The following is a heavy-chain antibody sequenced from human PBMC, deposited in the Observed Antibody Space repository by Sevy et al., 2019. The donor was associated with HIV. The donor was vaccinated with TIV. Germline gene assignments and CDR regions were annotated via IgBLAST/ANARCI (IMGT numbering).Heavy chain of an antibody. D-gene: IGHD3-3*01. CDR2: ISSDGVST. Sequence: GGSLRLSCSGSGFSFSNSAMNWVRQTPGKGLKYASAISSDGVSTYYTDSVRGRFTISRDNSKNTLYLQMSSVRVEDTAVYYCVKDPDYNFWRGDYGMDVWGQGTTVTVSS. CDR3: VKDPDYNFWRGDYGMDV. CDR1: GFSFSNSA. V-gene: IGHV3-64D*06. J-gene: IGHJ6*02.